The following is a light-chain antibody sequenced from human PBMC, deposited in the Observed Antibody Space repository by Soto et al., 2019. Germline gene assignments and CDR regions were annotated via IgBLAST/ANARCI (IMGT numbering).Light chain of an antibody. CDR3: AAWDVSFVV. CDR1: GSNIGTNT. J-gene: IGLJ3*02. CDR2: SDN. Sequence: QSVLTQPPSASGTPGQWVTISCSGSGSNIGTNTVTWYQQLPGAAPRLLIYSDNQRPSGVPARFSGSKSGTSASLAISGLQSEDGADYYCAAWDVSFVVFGGGTKLTVL. V-gene: IGLV1-44*01.